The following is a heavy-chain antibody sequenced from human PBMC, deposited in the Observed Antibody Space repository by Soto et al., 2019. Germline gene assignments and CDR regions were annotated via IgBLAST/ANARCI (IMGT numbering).Heavy chain of an antibody. J-gene: IGHJ4*02. CDR1: GFTFSSYE. Sequence: GGSLRLSCAASGFTFSSYEMNWVRQAPGEGLEWVSYISSSGSTIYYADSVKGRFTISRDNAKNSLYLQMNSLRAEDTAVYYCARSGGSGWFDYFDYWGQGTLVTVSS. CDR3: ARSGGSGWFDYFDY. CDR2: ISSSGSTI. D-gene: IGHD6-19*01. V-gene: IGHV3-48*03.